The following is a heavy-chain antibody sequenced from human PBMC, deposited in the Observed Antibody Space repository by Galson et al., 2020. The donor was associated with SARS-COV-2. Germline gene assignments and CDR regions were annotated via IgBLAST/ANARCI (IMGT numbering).Heavy chain of an antibody. V-gene: IGHV2-5*02. CDR2: IYWDDDK. D-gene: IGHD3-3*01. Sequence: SGPTLVKPTQTLTLTCTFSGFSLSTAGEAVAWIRQPPGKALEWLALIYWDDDKRYSPSLNTRLTITKDTSKNQVVLTLTNVDPVDTATYFCARRFYYNFWSGYYDAFGVWGQGTMVTSLQ. J-gene: IGHJ3*01. CDR1: GFSLSTAGEA. CDR3: ARRFYYNFWSGYYDAFGV.